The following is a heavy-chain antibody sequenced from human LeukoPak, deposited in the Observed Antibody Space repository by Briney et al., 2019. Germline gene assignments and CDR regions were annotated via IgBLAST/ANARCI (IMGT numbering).Heavy chain of an antibody. Sequence: GGSLRLSCAASGFTFSSYSMNWVRQAPGKGLEWVSSISSSSSYIYYADSVKGRFTISRDNAKNSLYLQMNSLRAEDTAVYYCARAWEQLVYFDYWGQGTLVTVSS. V-gene: IGHV3-21*01. D-gene: IGHD6-6*01. CDR1: GFTFSSYS. CDR2: ISSSSSYI. J-gene: IGHJ4*02. CDR3: ARAWEQLVYFDY.